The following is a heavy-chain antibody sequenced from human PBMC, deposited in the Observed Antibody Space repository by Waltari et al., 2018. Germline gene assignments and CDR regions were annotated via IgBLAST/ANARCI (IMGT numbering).Heavy chain of an antibody. J-gene: IGHJ6*03. Sequence: DVQVWVSVGDVVKPEGSLRLSGAASGFTFSASGMLLVRQVPGKGLEWVSVISSAGRTNHADSVKGRFTISTDNSKKTVFLEMKSLRPDDTAIYYCAKLGGLYASGWPDSTNYMAVWGKGTTVTVSS. D-gene: IGHD6-19*01. V-gene: IGHV3-23*03. CDR3: AKLGGLYASGWPDSTNYMAV. CDR2: ISSAGRT. CDR1: GFTFSASG.